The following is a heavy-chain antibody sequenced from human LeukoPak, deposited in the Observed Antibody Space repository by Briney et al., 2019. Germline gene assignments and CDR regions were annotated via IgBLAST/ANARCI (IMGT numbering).Heavy chain of an antibody. CDR1: GFTFSSYG. D-gene: IGHD3-9*01. Sequence: GGSLRLSCAASGFTFSSYGMSWVRQAPGKGLEWVSAISGSGGSIYYADSVKGRFTISRDNSKNTLYLQMNSLRAEDTAVYYCWTYDILTGYSRSWYYYYMDVWGKGTTVTISS. CDR2: ISGSGGSI. CDR3: WTYDILTGYSRSWYYYYMDV. V-gene: IGHV3-23*01. J-gene: IGHJ6*03.